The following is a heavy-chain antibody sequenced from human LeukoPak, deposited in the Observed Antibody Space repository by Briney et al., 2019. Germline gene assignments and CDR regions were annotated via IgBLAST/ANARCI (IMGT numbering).Heavy chain of an antibody. CDR2: FNSSGSTI. J-gene: IGHJ4*02. D-gene: IGHD3-22*01. V-gene: IGHV3-11*01. CDR1: GFTFSDYY. Sequence: GGPLRLSCAASGFTFSDYYMSWIPRAPGKGVEWVSYFNSSGSTIYYADSVKGRFTISRDNTKNSLYLQMNSLRTEDTAVYYWARGRYYYDSSGYTDFDYWGQGTLVTVSS. CDR3: ARGRYYYDSSGYTDFDY.